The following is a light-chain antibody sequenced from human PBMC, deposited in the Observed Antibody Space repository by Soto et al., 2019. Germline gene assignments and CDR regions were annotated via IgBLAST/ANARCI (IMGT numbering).Light chain of an antibody. V-gene: IGLV2-11*01. J-gene: IGLJ2*01. CDR2: DVS. CDR1: SSDVGRYNY. Sequence: QSALTQSRSVSGSPRQSVTISCTGTSSDVGRYNYVSWYQQHPGKAPKLMIFDVSRRPSGVPDRFSGSKSGNTASLTISGLQAEDEADYYCCSYAGSYTFVFGGGTKLTVL. CDR3: CSYAGSYTFV.